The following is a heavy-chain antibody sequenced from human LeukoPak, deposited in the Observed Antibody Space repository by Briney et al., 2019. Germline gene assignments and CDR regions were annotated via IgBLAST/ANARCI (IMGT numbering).Heavy chain of an antibody. V-gene: IGHV1-2*04. CDR2: INPNSGGT. J-gene: IGHJ3*02. D-gene: IGHD1-26*01. Sequence: ASVKGSCKASGYTLTGHYMHWVRQAPGQGLEWMGWINPNSGGTNYAQKFQGWVTMTRDTSISTAYMELSRLRSDDTAVYYCARSMWELQAFDIWGQGTMVTVSS. CDR3: ARSMWELQAFDI. CDR1: GYTLTGHY.